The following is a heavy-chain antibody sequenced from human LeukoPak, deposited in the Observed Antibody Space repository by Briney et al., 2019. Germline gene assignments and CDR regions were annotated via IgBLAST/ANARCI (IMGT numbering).Heavy chain of an antibody. CDR1: GFGFSNFA. D-gene: IGHD2-8*01. Sequence: GGSLRLSCAASGFGFSNFAMSWVRQAPGKGLRWVSTISGSGASTFYLDSVRGRFTISRDNSKNTLYLQMNSLRAEDTAVYYCAKDQGAQMVYATYGMDVWGQGTTVTVSS. CDR3: AKDQGAQMVYATYGMDV. CDR2: ISGSGAST. J-gene: IGHJ6*02. V-gene: IGHV3-23*01.